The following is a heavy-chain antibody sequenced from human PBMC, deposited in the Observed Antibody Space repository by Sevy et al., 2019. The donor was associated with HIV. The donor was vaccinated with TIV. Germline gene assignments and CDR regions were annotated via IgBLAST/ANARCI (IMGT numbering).Heavy chain of an antibody. CDR3: ARLPADYSMGYFDY. D-gene: IGHD2-15*01. J-gene: IGHJ4*02. CDR1: GGSISSSSYY. Sequence: SETLSLTCTVSGGSISSSSYYWGWIRQPPGKGLEWIGSIYYSGSTYYNPSLKSRVTISVDTSKNQFSLKLSSVTAADTAVDYCARLPADYSMGYFDYWGQGTLVTVSS. V-gene: IGHV4-39*01. CDR2: IYYSGST.